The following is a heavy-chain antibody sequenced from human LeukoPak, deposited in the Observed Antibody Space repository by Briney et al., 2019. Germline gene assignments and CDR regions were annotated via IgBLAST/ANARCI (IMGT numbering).Heavy chain of an antibody. Sequence: ASVKVSCKASGYTFTSYDINWVRQATGQGLEWMGWMNPNSGNTGYAQKFQGRVTMTRNTSISTAYMELSSLRSEDTAVYYCARTFSCSGGSCYCPFDYWGQGTLVTVSS. CDR2: MNPNSGNT. V-gene: IGHV1-8*01. CDR1: GYTFTSYD. CDR3: ARTFSCSGGSCYCPFDY. D-gene: IGHD2-15*01. J-gene: IGHJ4*02.